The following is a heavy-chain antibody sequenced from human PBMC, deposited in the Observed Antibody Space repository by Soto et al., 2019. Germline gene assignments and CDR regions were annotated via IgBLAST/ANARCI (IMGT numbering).Heavy chain of an antibody. CDR3: AKDGPTPTVTTLWEIEGYFDY. V-gene: IGHV3-30*18. CDR2: ISYDGSNK. CDR1: GFTFSSYG. Sequence: PGGSLRLSCAASGFTFSSYGMHWVRQAPGKGLEWVAVISYDGSNKYYADSVKGRFTISRDNSKNTLYLQMNSLRAEDTAVYYCAKDGPTPTVTTLWEIEGYFDYWGQGTLVTVSS. D-gene: IGHD4-4*01. J-gene: IGHJ4*02.